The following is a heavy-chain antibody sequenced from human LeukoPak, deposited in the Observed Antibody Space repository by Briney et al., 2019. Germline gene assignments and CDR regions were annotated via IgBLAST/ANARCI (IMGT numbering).Heavy chain of an antibody. Sequence: PGGSLRHSCAASGFTFSTYGIHWVRQAPGKGLQWVAFIRNDGSNKYYADFVKGRFTISRDDSKNTLYLQMNSLRPEDTAVYYCAKSPASAGPPIWGQGTMVTVSS. CDR1: GFTFSTYG. CDR3: AKSPASAGPPI. J-gene: IGHJ3*02. CDR2: IRNDGSNK. V-gene: IGHV3-30*02.